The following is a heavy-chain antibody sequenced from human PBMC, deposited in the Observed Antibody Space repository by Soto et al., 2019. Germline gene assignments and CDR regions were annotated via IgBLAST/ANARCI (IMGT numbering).Heavy chain of an antibody. CDR3: AKSRWELLT. Sequence: PGGSLRLSCAASGFTFSSYAMSWVRQAPGKGLERVPSMTASSGSAGSKFYADSVKGRFTISRDNSAHTLYLQMNSLRAEDTALYYCAKSRWELLTCGQGTLVTVLL. V-gene: IGHV3-23*01. J-gene: IGHJ5*02. D-gene: IGHD1-26*01. CDR1: GFTFSSYA. CDR2: MTASSGSAGSK.